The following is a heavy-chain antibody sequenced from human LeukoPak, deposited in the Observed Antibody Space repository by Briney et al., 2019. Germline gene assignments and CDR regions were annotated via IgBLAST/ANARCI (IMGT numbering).Heavy chain of an antibody. J-gene: IGHJ5*02. CDR3: AKDGRNYGGT. V-gene: IGHV3-23*01. CDR2: IGASGDST. CDR1: GFTFSSYA. D-gene: IGHD1-7*01. Sequence: GGSLRLSCAASGFTFSSYAMSWVRQAPGKGLEWVSGIGASGDSTYYADPVKGRFTISGDNSKNTLYLQMNSLRAEDTAVYYCAKDGRNYGGTWGQGTLVTVSS.